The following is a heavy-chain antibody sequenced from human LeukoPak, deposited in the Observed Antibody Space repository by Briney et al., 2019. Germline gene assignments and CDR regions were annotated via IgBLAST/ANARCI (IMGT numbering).Heavy chain of an antibody. CDR3: AKGALAAAGSGFEY. Sequence: GGSLRLSCAVSGFIFNSYAMSWVRQAPGKGLGWVSSISASGGSTYHADSVKGRFTISRDNSKNTVHLQMNSLRADDTALYYCAKGALAAAGSGFEYWGQGTLVTVFS. CDR1: GFIFNSYA. J-gene: IGHJ4*02. V-gene: IGHV3-23*01. CDR2: ISASGGST. D-gene: IGHD6-13*01.